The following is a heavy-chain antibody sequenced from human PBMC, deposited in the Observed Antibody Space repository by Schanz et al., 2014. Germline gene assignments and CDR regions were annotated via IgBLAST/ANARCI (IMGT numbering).Heavy chain of an antibody. V-gene: IGHV1-69*02. D-gene: IGHD4-17*01. CDR3: ATIDYADSVS. CDR2: IVPIAGIT. Sequence: QVHLVQSGAEVKKPGSSVKVSCKASGGTFSSDTFSWVRQAPGQGLEWMGRIVPIAGITNYAQRFQGRVTITADKSSDTAYMELNSLNSDDTAVYYCATIDYADSVSWGQGTLVTVSS. J-gene: IGHJ5*02. CDR1: GGTFSSDT.